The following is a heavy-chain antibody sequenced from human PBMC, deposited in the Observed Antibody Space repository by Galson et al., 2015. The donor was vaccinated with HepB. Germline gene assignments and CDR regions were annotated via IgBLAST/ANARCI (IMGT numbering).Heavy chain of an antibody. D-gene: IGHD2-2*01. Sequence: SVKVSCKASGGTFSSYAISWVRQAPGQGLEWMGGIIPIFGTANYAQKFQGRVTITADESTSTAYMELSSLRSEDTAVYYCARGRPQLGYCSSTSCSDYFDYWGQGTLVTVSS. CDR3: ARGRPQLGYCSSTSCSDYFDY. CDR1: GGTFSSYA. V-gene: IGHV1-69*13. J-gene: IGHJ4*02. CDR2: IIPIFGTA.